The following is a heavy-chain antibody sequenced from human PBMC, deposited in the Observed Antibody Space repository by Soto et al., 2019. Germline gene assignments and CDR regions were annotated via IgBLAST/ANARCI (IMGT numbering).Heavy chain of an antibody. Sequence: XXTLSLPCTVSGGAISSYYWRWILQPPGKGLEWIGYIYYSGSTYYNPSLKSRVTISVDTSKNQFSLKLSSVTAADTAVYYCARLFLYVIDPWGQGTLVTVSS. CDR1: GGAISSYY. V-gene: IGHV4-59*04. D-gene: IGHD2-2*02. CDR3: ARLFLYVIDP. J-gene: IGHJ5*02. CDR2: IYYSGST.